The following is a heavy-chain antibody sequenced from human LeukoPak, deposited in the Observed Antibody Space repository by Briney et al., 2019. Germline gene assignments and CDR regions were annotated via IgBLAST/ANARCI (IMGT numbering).Heavy chain of an antibody. Sequence: GGSLRLSCAASGFTFSSYAMSWVRQAPGKGLGWVSAISGSGGSTYYADSVKGRFTISRDNSKNTLYLQMNSLRAEDTAVYYCAKALGGWEYYFDYWGQGTLVTVSS. CDR2: ISGSGGST. CDR1: GFTFSSYA. D-gene: IGHD1-26*01. V-gene: IGHV3-23*01. CDR3: AKALGGWEYYFDY. J-gene: IGHJ4*02.